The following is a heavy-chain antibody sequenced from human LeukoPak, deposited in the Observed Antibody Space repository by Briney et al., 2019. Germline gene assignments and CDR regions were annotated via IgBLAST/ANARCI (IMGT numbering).Heavy chain of an antibody. Sequence: SETLSLTCTVSGYSISSGYYWGWIRQPPGKGLEWIGSIYHSGSTYYNPSLKSRVTISVDTSKNQFSLKLSSVTAADTAVYYCARALYSYGLFDYWGQGTLVTVSS. CDR2: IYHSGST. CDR3: ARALYSYGLFDY. V-gene: IGHV4-38-2*02. J-gene: IGHJ4*02. CDR1: GYSISSGYY. D-gene: IGHD5-18*01.